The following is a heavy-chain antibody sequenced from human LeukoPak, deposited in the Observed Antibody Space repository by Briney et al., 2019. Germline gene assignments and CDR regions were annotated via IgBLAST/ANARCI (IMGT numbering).Heavy chain of an antibody. V-gene: IGHV3-30-3*01. J-gene: IGHJ4*02. CDR2: FSHDGSST. D-gene: IGHD2-8*01. CDR1: GFTVSNSG. Sequence: PGGSLRLSCAASGFTVSNSGIHWVRRAPGKGLEWVAVFSHDGSSTYYADSVKGRFTISRDNSKNTLHRQMNSLRADDTAVYYCTRPKWGLHYFDYWGQGALVTVSS. CDR3: TRPKWGLHYFDY.